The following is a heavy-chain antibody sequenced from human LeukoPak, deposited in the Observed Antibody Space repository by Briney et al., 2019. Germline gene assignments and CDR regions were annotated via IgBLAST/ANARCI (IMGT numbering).Heavy chain of an antibody. Sequence: AASVKVSCKASGYTFTTYGLSWVRQAPGRGLQWMGWIRPYNGNKECAQKFQDRLTMTIDTSTTTAYMELKNLRSDDTAVYYCARDLRKAVTPDWFDPWGQGTLVTVSS. CDR1: GYTFTTYG. D-gene: IGHD4-17*01. CDR2: IRPYNGNK. J-gene: IGHJ5*02. V-gene: IGHV1-18*01. CDR3: ARDLRKAVTPDWFDP.